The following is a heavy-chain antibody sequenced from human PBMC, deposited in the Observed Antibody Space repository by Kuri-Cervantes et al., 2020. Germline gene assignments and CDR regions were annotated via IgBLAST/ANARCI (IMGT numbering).Heavy chain of an antibody. D-gene: IGHD3-22*01. J-gene: IGHJ3*02. CDR1: GFTFSSYA. Sequence: GGSLRLSCAASGFTFSSYAMSWVRQAPGKGLEWVSSISSSSSYIYYADSVKGRFTISRDNAKNSLYLQMNSLRAEDTAVYYCAREVYDHDTFDIWGQETMVTVSS. V-gene: IGHV3-21*03. CDR2: ISSSSSYI. CDR3: AREVYDHDTFDI.